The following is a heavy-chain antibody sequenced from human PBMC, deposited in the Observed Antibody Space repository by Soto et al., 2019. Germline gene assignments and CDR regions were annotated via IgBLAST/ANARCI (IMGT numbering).Heavy chain of an antibody. J-gene: IGHJ4*02. CDR1: GGSVSSSSYY. V-gene: IGHV4-39*07. D-gene: IGHD3-16*02. CDR3: ARAGDYVWGSYRYTWGHFDY. Sequence: PSETLSLTCNVSGGSVSSSSYYWGWIRQAPGKGLEWIVSTYYSAGTNYNPSLKSRVTISVDTSKNQFSLKLSSVTAADTAVYYCARAGDYVWGSYRYTWGHFDYWGQGTLVTVSS. CDR2: TYYSAGT.